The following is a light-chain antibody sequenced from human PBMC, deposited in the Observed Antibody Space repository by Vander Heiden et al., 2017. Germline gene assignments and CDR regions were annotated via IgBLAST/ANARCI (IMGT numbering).Light chain of an antibody. J-gene: IGKJ2*01. CDR2: EAS. CDR3: QHYNNFPYT. CDR1: QGNSIW. Sequence: DIQMTQSPSTLSASAGDRVTIPCRASQGNSIWVGWDQQKPGKAPNLLIYEASSLESGVPSRFSGSGSGTEFTLTISSLQPDDFATYYCQHYNNFPYTFGQGTKLEIK. V-gene: IGKV1-5*03.